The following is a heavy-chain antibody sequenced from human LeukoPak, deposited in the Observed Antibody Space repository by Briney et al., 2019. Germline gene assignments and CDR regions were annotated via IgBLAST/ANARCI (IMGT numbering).Heavy chain of an antibody. CDR3: ARDLSGISSATDAFDM. CDR1: GYTFTAYY. V-gene: IGHV1-2*06. Sequence: ASVKVSCKASGYTFTAYYIHWVRQAPGQGLEWMGRINPNSGGTDSTQNFQGRVTMTRDTSMNTAYMEFSGLRSDDTALYYCARDLSGISSATDAFDMWGQGTMVTVSS. D-gene: IGHD1-14*01. CDR2: INPNSGGT. J-gene: IGHJ3*02.